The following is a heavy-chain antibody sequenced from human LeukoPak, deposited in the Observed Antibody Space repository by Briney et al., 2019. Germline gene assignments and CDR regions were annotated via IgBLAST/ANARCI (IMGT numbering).Heavy chain of an antibody. D-gene: IGHD2-2*01. CDR2: IYYSGST. CDR3: ARGGVVAVPAANRYFQH. V-gene: IGHV4-59*12. J-gene: IGHJ1*01. Sequence: PSETLSLICTVSGGSISSYYWSWIRQPPGKGLEWIGYIYYSGSTNYNPSLKSRVTISVDTSKNQFSLKLSSVTAADTAVYYCARGGVVAVPAANRYFQHWGQGTLVTVSS. CDR1: GGSISSYY.